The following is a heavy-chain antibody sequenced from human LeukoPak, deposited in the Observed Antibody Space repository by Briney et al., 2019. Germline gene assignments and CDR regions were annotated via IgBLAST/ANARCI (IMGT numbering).Heavy chain of an antibody. CDR3: ARLPTVTFFDY. CDR2: IYYIGST. J-gene: IGHJ4*02. Sequence: PSETLSLTCTVSGGSISSSSYYWGWIRQPPGKGLEWIGSIYYIGSTYYNPSLNSRVTISVDTSKNQFSLKLSSVTAADTAVYYCARLPTVTFFDYWGQGTLVTVSS. D-gene: IGHD4-17*01. V-gene: IGHV4-39*01. CDR1: GGSISSSSYY.